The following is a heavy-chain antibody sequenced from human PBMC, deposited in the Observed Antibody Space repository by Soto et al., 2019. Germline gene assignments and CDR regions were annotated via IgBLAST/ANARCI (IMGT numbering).Heavy chain of an antibody. CDR2: IDWDDNK. D-gene: IGHD5-12*01. V-gene: IGHV2-70*04. CDR1: GFSLSTEQMR. Sequence: SGPTLVNPTQTLRLTCNFSGFSLSTEQMRLSWIRQSPGKALEWLARIDWDDNKFYRTSLKTRLTISKETSKDQVVLTMTNMDPVDSRKYYCERSTRLHFFDMDGWGQGTTVTVYS. J-gene: IGHJ6*02. CDR3: ERSTRLHFFDMDG.